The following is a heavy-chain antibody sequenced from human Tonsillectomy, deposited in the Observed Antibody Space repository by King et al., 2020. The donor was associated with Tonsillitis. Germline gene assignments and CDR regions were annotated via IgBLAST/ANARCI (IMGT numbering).Heavy chain of an antibody. D-gene: IGHD3-10*01. CDR1: GYTFKNYA. V-gene: IGHV7-4-1*02. CDR3: ARGVDGPDIGELNPVRSDD. Sequence: GQLVQSGSELKKPGASVKVSCKASGYTFKNYAINWVRQAPGQGLEWMGWIDTNTGNPTYAQGFTGRFVFSLDTSVSTAYLQISSLKPEDTAIYYCARGVDGPDIGELNPVRSDDWGQGTLVTVAS. J-gene: IGHJ4*02. CDR2: IDTNTGNP.